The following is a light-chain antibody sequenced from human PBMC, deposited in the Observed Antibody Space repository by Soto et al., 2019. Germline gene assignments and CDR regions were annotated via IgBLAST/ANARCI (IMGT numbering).Light chain of an antibody. CDR2: DAS. J-gene: IGKJ1*01. Sequence: VLTQSPGTLAFFPGGRATLSFRASQTVRNNYVAWYQQKPGQAPRLLIYDASSRATGIPDRFSGSGFGTDYTLTISSLEPEDFAVYYCQQRSEWRTFGQGTKVDIK. V-gene: IGKV3D-20*02. CDR1: QTVRNNY. CDR3: QQRSEWRT.